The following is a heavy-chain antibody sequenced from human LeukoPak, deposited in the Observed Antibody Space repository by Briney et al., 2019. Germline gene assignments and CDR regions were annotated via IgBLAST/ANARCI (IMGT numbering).Heavy chain of an antibody. V-gene: IGHV3-64D*09. Sequence: GGSLRLSCSASGFTFSIFAMHWVRQAPGKGLEYVSATSSNGGNTFYADSGKGRFTISRDNPKNTLYLQISSLRVDDTAVYYCVKGREAAAGRGFDYWGQGPLVTVSS. CDR1: GFTFSIFA. J-gene: IGHJ4*02. CDR2: TSSNGGNT. D-gene: IGHD6-13*01. CDR3: VKGREAAAGRGFDY.